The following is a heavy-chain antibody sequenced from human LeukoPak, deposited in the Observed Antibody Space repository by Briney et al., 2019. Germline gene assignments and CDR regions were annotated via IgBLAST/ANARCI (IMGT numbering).Heavy chain of an antibody. J-gene: IGHJ6*02. CDR3: ARGGYCSSTSCYYYYGMDV. CDR1: GFTFSSAY. CDR2: IYSGGST. D-gene: IGHD2-2*01. Sequence: GGSLRLSCAASGFTFSSAYMSWVRQAPGKGLEWVSVIYSGGSTYYADSVKGRFTISRDNSKNTLYLQMNSLRAEDTAVYYCARGGYCSSTSCYYYYGMDVWGQGTTVTVSS. V-gene: IGHV3-66*01.